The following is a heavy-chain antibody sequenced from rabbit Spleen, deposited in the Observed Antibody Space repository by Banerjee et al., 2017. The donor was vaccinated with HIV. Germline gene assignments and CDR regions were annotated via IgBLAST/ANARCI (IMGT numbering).Heavy chain of an antibody. CDR3: ARGSAAMTMVITGYYLNL. CDR1: GFSFSSSYY. J-gene: IGHJ4*01. V-gene: IGHV1S40*01. CDR2: IYAGSSGST. D-gene: IGHD2-1*01. Sequence: QSLEESGGDLVQPEGSLTLTCTASGFSFSSSYYMCWVRQAPGKGLECIACIYAGSSGSTYYANWAKGRFTISKASSTTVTLHMTSLTVADTATYFCARGSAAMTMVITGYYLNLWGQGTLVTVS.